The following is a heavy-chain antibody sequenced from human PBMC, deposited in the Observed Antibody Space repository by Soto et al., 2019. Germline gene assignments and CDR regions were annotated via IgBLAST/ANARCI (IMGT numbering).Heavy chain of an antibody. CDR3: TRGPRPISTGTGAY. V-gene: IGHV3-74*01. J-gene: IGHJ4*02. CDR1: GFIFKMYG. CDR2: IYNDGTYS. Sequence: GSLRLSCAASGFIFKMYGMHWVRQSPGKGLVWISRIYNDGTYSDYADSVRGRFTISRDNVNDTLYLQMNNLRAEDSGLYYCTRGPRPISTGTGAYWGQGTQVTVSS. D-gene: IGHD3-10*01.